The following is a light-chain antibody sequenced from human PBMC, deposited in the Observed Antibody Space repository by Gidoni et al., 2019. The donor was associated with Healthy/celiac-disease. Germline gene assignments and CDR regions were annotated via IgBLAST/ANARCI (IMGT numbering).Light chain of an antibody. CDR2: GAS. CDR3: QQYGSSLLT. J-gene: IGKJ4*01. Sequence: EIVLTQSPGTLSLSPGERATLSCRASQSVSSSYLAWYQQKPGQAPRRLIYGASSRATGIPDRFSGSGSGTDFTLTISRLEPEDFAVYYCQQYGSSLLTFXGXTKVEIK. V-gene: IGKV3-20*01. CDR1: QSVSSSY.